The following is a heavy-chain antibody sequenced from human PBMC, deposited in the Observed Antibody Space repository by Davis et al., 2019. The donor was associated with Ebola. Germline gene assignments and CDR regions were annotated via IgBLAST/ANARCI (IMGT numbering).Heavy chain of an antibody. CDR1: GGSISSYY. CDR3: ARVNVVVPAAHWFDP. V-gene: IGHV4-59*12. D-gene: IGHD2-2*01. CDR2: IYYSGST. J-gene: IGHJ5*02. Sequence: SETLSLTCTVSGGSISSYYWSWIRQPPGKGLEWIGYIYYSGSTNYNPSLKSRVTISVDTSKNQFSLKLSSVTAADTAVYYCARVNVVVPAAHWFDPWGQGTLVTVSS.